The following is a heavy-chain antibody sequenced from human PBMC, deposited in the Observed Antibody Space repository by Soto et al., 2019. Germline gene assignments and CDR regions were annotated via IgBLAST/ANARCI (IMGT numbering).Heavy chain of an antibody. V-gene: IGHV3-30-3*01. CDR2: ISYDGSSQ. Sequence: QVQLVESGGGVVQPGKSLSLSCAASGFTFSSYAIHWVRQAPGKGLEWVAAISYDGSSQYYADSVKGRFTISRYNSTHTLHLQVNSLTAEDAALYYCARPAIVVNSRASSLDYWGQGTLVTVSS. CDR3: ARPAIVVNSRASSLDY. D-gene: IGHD3-22*01. J-gene: IGHJ4*02. CDR1: GFTFSSYA.